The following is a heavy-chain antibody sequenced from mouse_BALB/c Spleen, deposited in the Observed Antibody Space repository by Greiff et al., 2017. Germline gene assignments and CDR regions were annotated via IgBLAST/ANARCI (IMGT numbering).Heavy chain of an antibody. J-gene: IGHJ3*01. CDR1: GFTFSDYY. Sequence: EVQLVESGGGLVKPGGSLKLSCAASGFTFSDYYMYWVRQTPEKRLEWVATISDGGSYTYYPDSVKGRFTISRDNAKNNLYLQMSSLKSEDTAMYYCARPYGNYVAWFAYWGQGTLVTVSA. CDR3: ARPYGNYVAWFAY. CDR2: ISDGGSYT. D-gene: IGHD2-10*02. V-gene: IGHV5-4*02.